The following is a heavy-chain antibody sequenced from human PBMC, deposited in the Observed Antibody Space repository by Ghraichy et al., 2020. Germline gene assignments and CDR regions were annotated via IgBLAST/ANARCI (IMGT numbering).Heavy chain of an antibody. CDR3: ARDLYMGSSWPSYGMDV. CDR1: GFTFSSYW. J-gene: IGHJ6*02. D-gene: IGHD6-13*01. CDR2: IKQDGSEK. V-gene: IGHV3-7*01. Sequence: GGSLRLSCAASGFTFSSYWMSWVRQAPGKGLEWVANIKQDGSEKYYVDSVKGRFTISRDNAKNSLYLQMNSLRAEDTAVYYCARDLYMGSSWPSYGMDVWGQGTTVTVSS.